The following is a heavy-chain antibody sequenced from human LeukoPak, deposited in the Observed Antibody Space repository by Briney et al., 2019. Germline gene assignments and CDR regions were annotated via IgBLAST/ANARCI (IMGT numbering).Heavy chain of an antibody. CDR3: ARRYYYDSSGYSSGDY. Sequence: SETLSLTCTVSGGSISSYYWSWIRQPPGKGLEWIGYIYYSGSTNYNPSLKSRVTISVDTSTNQFSLKLSSVTAADTAVYYCARRYYYDSSGYSSGDYWGQGTLVTVSS. J-gene: IGHJ4*02. CDR1: GGSISSYY. CDR2: IYYSGST. D-gene: IGHD3-22*01. V-gene: IGHV4-59*01.